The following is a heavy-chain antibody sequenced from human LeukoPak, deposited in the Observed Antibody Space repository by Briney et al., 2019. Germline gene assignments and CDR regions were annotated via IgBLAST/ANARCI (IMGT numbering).Heavy chain of an antibody. CDR2: ISGSGGST. CDR1: GFTFSNYA. D-gene: IGHD1-26*01. CDR3: AKKWGVGTTTLDYFDY. J-gene: IGHJ4*02. V-gene: IGHV3-23*01. Sequence: GGSLRLSCAASGFTFSNYAMSWVRQAPGKGLEWVPGISGSGGSTYYADSVKGRFTISRDNSKNTLYLQMNSLTDEDTAVYYCAKKWGVGTTTLDYFDYWSQGTLVTVSS.